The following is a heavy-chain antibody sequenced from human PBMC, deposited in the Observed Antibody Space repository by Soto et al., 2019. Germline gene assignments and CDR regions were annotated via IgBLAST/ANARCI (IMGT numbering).Heavy chain of an antibody. CDR2: INQSGST. CDR1: GGSFSGYY. Sequence: SETLSLTCAVYGGSFSGYYWSWIRQPPGKGLEWIGEINQSGSTIYNPSLKSRVTISVDTSKNQFSLNLSSVTAADTAVYYCAAVQGSSSYFDYWGQGTLVTVSS. J-gene: IGHJ4*02. D-gene: IGHD6-6*01. V-gene: IGHV4-34*01. CDR3: AAVQGSSSYFDY.